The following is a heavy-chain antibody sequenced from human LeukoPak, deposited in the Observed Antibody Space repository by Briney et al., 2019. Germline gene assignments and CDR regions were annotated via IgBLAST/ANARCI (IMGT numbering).Heavy chain of an antibody. J-gene: IGHJ4*02. CDR1: GGSFSGYY. D-gene: IGHD6-13*01. Sequence: KPSETLSLTCAVYGGSFSGYYWSWIRQPPGKGLEWIGEINHSGSTNYNPSLKSRVTISVDTSKNQFSLKLSSVTAADTAVYYCARGLEQQLVLFDYWGQGTLVTVSS. CDR3: ARGLEQQLVLFDY. CDR2: INHSGST. V-gene: IGHV4-34*01.